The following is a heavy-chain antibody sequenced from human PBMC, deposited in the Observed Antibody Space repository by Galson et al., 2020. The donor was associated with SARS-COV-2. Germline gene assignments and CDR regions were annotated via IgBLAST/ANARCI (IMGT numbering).Heavy chain of an antibody. V-gene: IGHV1-24*01. CDR2: FDPEDGET. CDR1: GYTLTELS. D-gene: IGHD3-3*01. Sequence: ASVKVSCTVSGYTLTELSMHWVRQAPAQGLEWMGGFDPEDGETIYAQKFQGRVTMTEDTSTDTAYMELSSLRSEDTAVYYCATGYTIFGVVPPNYWGQGTLVTVSS. J-gene: IGHJ4*02. CDR3: ATGYTIFGVVPPNY.